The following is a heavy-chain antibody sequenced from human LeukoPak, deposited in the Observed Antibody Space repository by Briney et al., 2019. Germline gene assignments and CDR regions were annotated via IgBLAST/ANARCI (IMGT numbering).Heavy chain of an antibody. CDR3: ARSPRVVVITWPLAAARDY. CDR1: GYFFTSYG. CDR2: ISAYNGNT. Sequence: ASVKVSCKASGYFFTSYGISWVRQAPGQGLEWMGWISAYNGNTNYAQKLQGRVTMTTDTSTSTAYMELRSLRSDDTAVYYCARSPRVVVITWPLAAARDYWGQGTLVTVSS. V-gene: IGHV1-18*01. D-gene: IGHD3-22*01. J-gene: IGHJ4*02.